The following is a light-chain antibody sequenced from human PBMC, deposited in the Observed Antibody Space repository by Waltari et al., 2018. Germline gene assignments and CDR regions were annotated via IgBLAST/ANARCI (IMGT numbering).Light chain of an antibody. CDR2: GAV. Sequence: DIQMTQFQSSLSASVGDRVTIVCRASQNIDTNLNWYQLKPGKAPKMLIYGAVTLQTGVPSRFSGTASGTYFILTINSLRPEDFATYSCQQTYSVPWTFGQGTRVDI. CDR3: QQTYSVPWT. J-gene: IGKJ1*01. V-gene: IGKV1-39*01. CDR1: QNIDTN.